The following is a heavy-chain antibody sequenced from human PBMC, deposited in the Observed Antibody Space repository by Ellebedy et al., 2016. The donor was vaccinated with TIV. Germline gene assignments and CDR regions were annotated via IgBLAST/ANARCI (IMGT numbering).Heavy chain of an antibody. CDR3: ARSRGVSY. CDR1: GSTFSSYW. V-gene: IGHV3-7*03. CDR2: IKQDGSEK. Sequence: PGGSLRLSCADSGSTFSSYWMTWVRQAPGKGPECVANIKQDGSEKYYVDSVKGRFTISRDKAKNSLYLQMNSLRAEDTAVYFCARSRGVSYWGQGTLVTVSS. J-gene: IGHJ4*02. D-gene: IGHD2-8*01.